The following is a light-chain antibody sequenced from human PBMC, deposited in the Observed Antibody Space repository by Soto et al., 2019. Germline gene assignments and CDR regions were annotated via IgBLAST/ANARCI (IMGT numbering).Light chain of an antibody. Sequence: DVEMTQSPFSLPVTLGQPASISCWSSQSLVYSDGDTYLNVYQQRPGQSPTRLIYKVSQRECGVPDRFSGSRSGTDFTLEISSVQAEDFAFYYCMQGTHWPITFGQGTQLEIK. CDR2: KVS. J-gene: IGKJ5*01. V-gene: IGKV2-30*01. CDR3: MQGTHWPIT. CDR1: QSLVYSDGDTY.